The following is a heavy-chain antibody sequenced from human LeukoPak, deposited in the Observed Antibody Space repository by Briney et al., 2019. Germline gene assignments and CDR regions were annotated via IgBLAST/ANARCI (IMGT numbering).Heavy chain of an antibody. CDR1: GYTFTNFG. CDR2: ISVYNGNT. D-gene: IGHD6-19*01. CDR3: ARAGGWAREDYKADAFDV. J-gene: IGHJ3*01. Sequence: ASVKDSCKASGYTFTNFGISWVRQAPGQGLEWMGWISVYNGNTNYAQKVRGRVTMTADTYTSTAYMELRSLRSDDTAVYYCARAGGWAREDYKADAFDVWGQGTMVTVSS. V-gene: IGHV1-18*01.